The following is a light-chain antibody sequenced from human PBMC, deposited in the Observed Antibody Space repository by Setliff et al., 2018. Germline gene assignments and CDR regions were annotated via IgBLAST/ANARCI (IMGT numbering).Light chain of an antibody. Sequence: QSALAQPPSASGTPGQRVTVSCSGNSSNIGRHSLSWYQQFPGTAPTLIIYRDNQRPSGVPARFSGSKSGTSASLAISGLQSEDEADYRCASWDDNLSGWVFGGGTKVNVL. CDR2: RDN. CDR1: SSNIGRHS. J-gene: IGLJ3*02. V-gene: IGLV1-44*01. CDR3: ASWDDNLSGWV.